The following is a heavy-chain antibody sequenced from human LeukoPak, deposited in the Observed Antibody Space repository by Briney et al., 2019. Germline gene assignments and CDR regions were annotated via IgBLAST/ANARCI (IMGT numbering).Heavy chain of an antibody. CDR2: ISGSGGST. CDR1: GFNLNSYL. J-gene: IGHJ4*02. V-gene: IGHV3-23*01. Sequence: GSLRLSCAASGFNLNSYLMSWVRQAPGKGLEWVSAISGSGGSTYYADSVKGRFTISRDNSKNTLYLQMNSLRAEDTAVYYCANGIGYSSSSDLDYWGQGTLVTVSS. CDR3: ANGIGYSSSSDLDY. D-gene: IGHD6-6*01.